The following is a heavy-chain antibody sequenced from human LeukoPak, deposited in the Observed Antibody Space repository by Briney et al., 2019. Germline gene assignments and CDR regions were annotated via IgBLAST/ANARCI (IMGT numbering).Heavy chain of an antibody. CDR2: IYYSGST. CDR1: GASIYSRNSY. D-gene: IGHD3-10*01. CDR3: ARAPYYGSGMGWFDP. Sequence: SETLSLTCAVTGASIYSRNSYWSWIRQPPGKGLEWIGYIYYSGSTNYNPSLKSRVTISVDTSKNQFSLKLSSVTAADTAVYYCARAPYYGSGMGWFDPWGQGTLVTVSS. J-gene: IGHJ5*02. V-gene: IGHV4-61*01.